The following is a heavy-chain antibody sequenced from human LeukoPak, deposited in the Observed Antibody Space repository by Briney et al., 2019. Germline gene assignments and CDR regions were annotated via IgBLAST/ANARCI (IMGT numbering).Heavy chain of an antibody. J-gene: IGHJ4*02. V-gene: IGHV1-69*04. Sequence: GASVKVSCKASGGTFSSYAISWVRQAPGQGLEWMGRIIPILGIANYAQKFQGRVTITADKSTSTAYMELSSLRSEDTAVYYCARDGGRVVVTAMELDYWGQGTLVTVSS. CDR1: GGTFSSYA. CDR2: IIPILGIA. CDR3: ARDGGRVVVTAMELDY. D-gene: IGHD2-21*02.